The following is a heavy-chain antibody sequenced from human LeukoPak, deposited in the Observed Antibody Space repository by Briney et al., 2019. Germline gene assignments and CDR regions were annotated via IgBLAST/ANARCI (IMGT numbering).Heavy chain of an antibody. V-gene: IGHV3-21*01. CDR2: ISSSSSYI. CDR1: GFTFSSYS. CDR3: ARARRSPGYFDY. J-gene: IGHJ4*02. Sequence: GGSLRLSCAASGFTFSSYSMNWVRQAPGKGLEWVSSISSSSSYIYYADSVKGRFTISRDNAKNSLYLQMNSLRAEDTAVYYCARARRSPGYFDYWGQGTPVTVSS.